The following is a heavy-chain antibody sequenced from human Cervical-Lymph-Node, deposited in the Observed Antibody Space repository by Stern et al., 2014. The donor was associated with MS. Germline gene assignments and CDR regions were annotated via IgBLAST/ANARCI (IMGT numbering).Heavy chain of an antibody. V-gene: IGHV3-48*04. CDR2: ITGGGSTI. D-gene: IGHD2-15*01. J-gene: IGHJ4*02. CDR1: GFTFSSYN. CDR3: ASKDDYGDH. Sequence: EVQLVESGGGLVQPGGSLRLSCAGSGFTFSSYNMNWVRPAPGKGLEWVSYITGGGSTIYYADSVKGRFTISRDNAKNSLYLQMNSLRAEDTAVYYCASKDDYGDHWGQGTLVTVSS.